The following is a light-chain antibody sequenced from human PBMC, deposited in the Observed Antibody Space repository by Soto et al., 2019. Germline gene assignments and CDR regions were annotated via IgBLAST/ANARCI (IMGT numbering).Light chain of an antibody. V-gene: IGLV1-40*01. CDR2: GNS. J-gene: IGLJ3*02. Sequence: QPVLTQPPSVSGAPGQRVTISCTGSTSNIGTGYDVHWYLQLPGTAPKLLIYGNSKRPSGVPDRISGSKSGSSASLAITGLQADDEADYYCQSYDMSLSGWVFGGGTQLTVL. CDR1: TSNIGTGYD. CDR3: QSYDMSLSGWV.